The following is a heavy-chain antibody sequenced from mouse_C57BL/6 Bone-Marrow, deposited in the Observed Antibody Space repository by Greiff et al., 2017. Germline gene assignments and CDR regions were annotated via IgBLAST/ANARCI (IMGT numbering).Heavy chain of an antibody. J-gene: IGHJ2*01. CDR2: IYPSDSET. D-gene: IGHD4-1*01. Sequence: QVQLQQPGAELVRPGSSVKLSCKASGFTFTSSWLDWVKQRPGQGLEWIGNIYPSDSETHYNQKFKDKATFTVDKSSSTAYMQLSSLTSEDSAVYYCAGSETAPYYFDYWGQGTTLTVSS. V-gene: IGHV1-61*01. CDR3: AGSETAPYYFDY. CDR1: GFTFTSSW.